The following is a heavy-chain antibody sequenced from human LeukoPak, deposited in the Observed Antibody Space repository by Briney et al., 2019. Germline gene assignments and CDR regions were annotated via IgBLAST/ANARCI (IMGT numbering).Heavy chain of an antibody. CDR1: GFTFSSYA. V-gene: IGHV3-23*01. J-gene: IGHJ4*02. Sequence: GGSLRLSCAASGFTFSSYAMSWVRQTPGKGLEWVSAISGSGGSTYYADSVKGRFTISRDNSKNTLYLQMNSLRAEDTAVYYCAKDRQYGLLNYWGQGTLVTVSS. D-gene: IGHD3-10*01. CDR2: ISGSGGST. CDR3: AKDRQYGLLNY.